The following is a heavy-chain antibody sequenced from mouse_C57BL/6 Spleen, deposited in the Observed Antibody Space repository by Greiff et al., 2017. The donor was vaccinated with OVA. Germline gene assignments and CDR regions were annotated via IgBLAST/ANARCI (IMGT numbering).Heavy chain of an antibody. V-gene: IGHV1-69*01. CDR2: IDPSDSYT. CDR1: GYTLTSYW. Sequence: QVQLKQPGAELVMPGASVKLSCKASGYTLTSYWMHWVKQRPGQGLEWIGEIDPSDSYTNYNQKFKGKSTLTVDKSSSTAYMQLSSLTSEDSAVYYCARLGVVGAMDYWGQGTSVTVSA. J-gene: IGHJ4*01. CDR3: ARLGVVGAMDY. D-gene: IGHD1-1*01.